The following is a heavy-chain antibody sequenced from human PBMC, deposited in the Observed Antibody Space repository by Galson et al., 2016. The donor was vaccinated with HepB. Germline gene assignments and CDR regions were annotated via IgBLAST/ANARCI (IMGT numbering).Heavy chain of an antibody. Sequence: SLRLSCAASGFTFNNYAMNWVRQAPGKGLEWASVIAASGGGPNYAGSVKGRFTISRDNSKNTLYLQMNDLRAEDSAVYFCAKPGGYNLGPFDFWGQGTLVTVSS. J-gene: IGHJ4*02. D-gene: IGHD2-8*02. CDR3: AKPGGYNLGPFDF. V-gene: IGHV3-23*01. CDR1: GFTFNNYA. CDR2: IAASGGGP.